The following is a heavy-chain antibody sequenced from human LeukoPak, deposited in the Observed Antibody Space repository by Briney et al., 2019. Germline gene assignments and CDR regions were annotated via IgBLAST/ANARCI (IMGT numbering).Heavy chain of an antibody. Sequence: AGGSLRLSCAASGFTFNSYGMHWVRQPPGKGREWVAFIRYDGSKSYFADSVKGRFALSRDNSQNKLYLKMSSLTPEDTAVYFCAKDGGSGSYFAFDIWGQGTMVTVSS. CDR2: IRYDGSKS. CDR3: AKDGGSGSYFAFDI. V-gene: IGHV3-30*02. CDR1: GFTFNSYG. J-gene: IGHJ3*02. D-gene: IGHD1-26*01.